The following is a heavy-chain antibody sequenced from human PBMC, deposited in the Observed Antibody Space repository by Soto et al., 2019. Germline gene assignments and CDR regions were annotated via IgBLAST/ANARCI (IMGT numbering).Heavy chain of an antibody. J-gene: IGHJ5*02. CDR2: ISSSSSTI. V-gene: IGHV3-48*02. CDR1: GFTFSSYS. Sequence: GGSLRLSCAASGFTFSSYSMNWVRQAPGKGLEWVSHISSSSSTIYYADSVKGRFTISRDNAKNSLYLQMNSLRDEDTAVYYCARDSYYYDSSGYFDWFDPWGQGTLVTVSS. D-gene: IGHD3-22*01. CDR3: ARDSYYYDSSGYFDWFDP.